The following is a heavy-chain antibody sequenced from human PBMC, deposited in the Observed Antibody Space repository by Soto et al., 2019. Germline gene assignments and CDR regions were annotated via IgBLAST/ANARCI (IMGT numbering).Heavy chain of an antibody. CDR3: AWVHTGYSSSPDYYYYYGMDV. CDR2: IYYSGST. D-gene: IGHD6-6*01. Sequence: SETLSLTCTVSGGSISSYYWSWIRQPPGKGLEWIGYIYYSGSTNYNPSLKSRVTISVDTSKNQFSLKLSSVTAADTAVYYCAWVHTGYSSSPDYYYYYGMDVWDQGTTVTVSS. CDR1: GGSISSYY. V-gene: IGHV4-59*01. J-gene: IGHJ6*02.